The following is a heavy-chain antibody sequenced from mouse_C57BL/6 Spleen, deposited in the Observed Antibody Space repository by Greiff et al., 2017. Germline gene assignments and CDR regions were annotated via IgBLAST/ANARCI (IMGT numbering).Heavy chain of an antibody. CDR3: ARDLGGGWFAY. V-gene: IGHV5-4*01. Sequence: EVQLQESGGGLVKPGGSLKLSCAASGFTFSSYAMSWVRQTPEKRLEWVATISDGGSYTHYPDNVKGRFTISRDKANNNLYLQMSHLKSEDTAMYYCARDLGGGWFAYWGQGTLVTVSA. J-gene: IGHJ3*01. CDR2: ISDGGSYT. CDR1: GFTFSSYA.